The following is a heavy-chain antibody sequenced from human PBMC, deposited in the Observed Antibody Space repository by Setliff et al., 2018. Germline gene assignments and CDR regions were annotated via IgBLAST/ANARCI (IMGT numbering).Heavy chain of an antibody. CDR3: ARGRDFWSGYLVY. Sequence: ASAKVSCKASGYTFTGYYMHWVRQAPGQGLEWMGWINPNSGGTNYAQKFQGWVTMTRDTSISTAYMELSRLRSDDTAVYYCARGRDFWSGYLVYWGQGTLVTVSS. V-gene: IGHV1-2*04. CDR1: GYTFTGYY. CDR2: INPNSGGT. J-gene: IGHJ4*02. D-gene: IGHD3-3*01.